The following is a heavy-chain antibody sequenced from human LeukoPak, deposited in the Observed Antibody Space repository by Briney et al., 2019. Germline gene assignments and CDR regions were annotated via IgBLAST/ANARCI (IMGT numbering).Heavy chain of an antibody. CDR1: GASISSYY. CDR3: ARDPHGDTAFDY. D-gene: IGHD4-17*01. J-gene: IGHJ4*02. Sequence: SETLSLTCSVSGASISSYYWSWIRQPPGKGLEWIGYIYYSGSTNYNPSLKSRVTISVDTSKNQFSLKLSSVTAADTAVYYCARDPHGDTAFDYWGQGTLVTASS. V-gene: IGHV4-59*01. CDR2: IYYSGST.